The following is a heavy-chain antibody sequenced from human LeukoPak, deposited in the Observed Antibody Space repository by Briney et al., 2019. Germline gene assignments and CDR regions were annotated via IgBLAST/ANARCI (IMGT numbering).Heavy chain of an antibody. Sequence: GGSLRLSCAASGFTFSSYAMHWVRQAPRKGLEWVSGISWNSGSIGYADSVKGRFTISRDNAKNSLYLQMNSLRAEDTALYYCAKDRGYSYGADAFDIWGQGTMVTVSS. CDR2: ISWNSGSI. V-gene: IGHV3-9*01. D-gene: IGHD5-18*01. J-gene: IGHJ3*02. CDR3: AKDRGYSYGADAFDI. CDR1: GFTFSSYA.